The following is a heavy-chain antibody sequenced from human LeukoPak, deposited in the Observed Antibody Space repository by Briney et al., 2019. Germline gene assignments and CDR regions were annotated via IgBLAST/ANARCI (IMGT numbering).Heavy chain of an antibody. CDR1: GYTFTDSY. J-gene: IGHJ6*02. CDR2: INPNSGGT. CDR3: ARELVVGYYGMDV. D-gene: IGHD3-16*01. Sequence: ASVKVSCKASGYTFTDSYIHWVRQAPGQGLEWMGWINPNSGGTHYAQRFQGRVTMTRDTSISTAYMELSRLRSDDMAVFYCARELVVGYYGMDVWGQGTTVTVSS. V-gene: IGHV1-2*02.